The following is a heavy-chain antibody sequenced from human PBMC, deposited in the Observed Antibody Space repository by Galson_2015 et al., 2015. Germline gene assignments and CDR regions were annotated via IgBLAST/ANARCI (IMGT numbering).Heavy chain of an antibody. V-gene: IGHV4-34*01. D-gene: IGHD3-22*01. CDR3: ARGPTLVYSESIGYYYSDY. CDR2: INHSGST. CDR1: GGSFSGYF. Sequence: SETLSLTCAVYGGSFSGYFWTWIRQPPGKGLEWIGEINHSGSTNYNPSLKSRVTISVDTSRNQFSLKLTSVTAADTAVYYCARGPTLVYSESIGYYYSDYWGQGALVTVSS. J-gene: IGHJ4*02.